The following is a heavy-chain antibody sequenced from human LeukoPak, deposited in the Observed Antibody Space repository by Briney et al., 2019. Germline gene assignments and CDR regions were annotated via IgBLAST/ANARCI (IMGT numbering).Heavy chain of an antibody. Sequence: GGSLRLSCAASGFTFSTFGMHWVRQAPGKGLEWVAVISYDGSNKYYGDSVKGRFTISRDNSKNTLYLQMNSLRAEDTAVYYCAKKFPGTVAAGPDHWGRGTLVTVSS. CDR2: ISYDGSNK. CDR3: AKKFPGTVAAGPDH. D-gene: IGHD6-13*01. CDR1: GFTFSTFG. J-gene: IGHJ4*02. V-gene: IGHV3-30*18.